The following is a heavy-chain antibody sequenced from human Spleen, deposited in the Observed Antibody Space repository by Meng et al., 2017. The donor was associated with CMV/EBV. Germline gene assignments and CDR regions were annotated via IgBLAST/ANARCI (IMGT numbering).Heavy chain of an antibody. D-gene: IGHD3-22*01. V-gene: IGHV3-21*01. Sequence: GGSLRLSCAASGFTFSSYSMNWVRQAPGKGLEWVSSISSSSSYIYYADSVKGRFTISRDNAKNSLYLQMNSLRAEDTAVYYCARDIWDNYYDGSGSQGGYYYYGMDVWGQGTTVTVSS. CDR1: GFTFSSYS. CDR2: ISSSSSYI. J-gene: IGHJ6*02. CDR3: ARDIWDNYYDGSGSQGGYYYYGMDV.